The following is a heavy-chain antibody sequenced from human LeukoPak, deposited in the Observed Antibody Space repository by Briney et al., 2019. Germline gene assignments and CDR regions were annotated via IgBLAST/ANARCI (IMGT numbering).Heavy chain of an antibody. CDR2: FSGAGDST. CDR1: GFTFSSYA. V-gene: IGHV3-23*01. D-gene: IGHD3-9*01. CDR3: AKVLSLRYFDWVLYADC. Sequence: PGGSLRLSCGAPGFTFSSYATSWVRQAPGKGREWGSAFSGAGDSTYYADSVRGRFTTSRDNSKNTLFLQMNSLRAEDTAVYYCAKVLSLRYFDWVLYADCWGQGTLVTVSS. J-gene: IGHJ4*02.